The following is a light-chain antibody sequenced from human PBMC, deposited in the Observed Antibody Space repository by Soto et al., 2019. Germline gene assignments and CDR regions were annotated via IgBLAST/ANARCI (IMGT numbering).Light chain of an antibody. CDR2: DAS. J-gene: IGKJ2*01. Sequence: EIVLTQSPATLSLSPGERATLSSRASQSVSSYLAWYQQKPGQAPRLLIYDASNRATGIPARFSGSGSGTGFTLTISSLEPEDLAVYYCQQCSNWPPEYTFGQGTKLEIK. CDR3: QQCSNWPPEYT. V-gene: IGKV3-11*01. CDR1: QSVSSY.